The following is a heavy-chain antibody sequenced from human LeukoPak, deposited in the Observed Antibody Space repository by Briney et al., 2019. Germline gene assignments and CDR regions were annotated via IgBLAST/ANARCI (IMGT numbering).Heavy chain of an antibody. Sequence: GGSLRLSCAASGFSFSSYSMNWVRQAPGKGLEWVSSISSSKSYIFYADSVKGRFTISRDNAKNSLYLEMTSLRAEDTAVYYCASGSPAGDYWGQGTLVTVSS. V-gene: IGHV3-21*01. J-gene: IGHJ4*02. CDR1: GFSFSSYS. CDR3: ASGSPAGDY. CDR2: ISSSKSYI. D-gene: IGHD1-26*01.